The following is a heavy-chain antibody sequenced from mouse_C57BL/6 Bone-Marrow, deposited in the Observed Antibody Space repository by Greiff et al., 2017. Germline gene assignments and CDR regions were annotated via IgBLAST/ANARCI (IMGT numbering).Heavy chain of an antibody. Sequence: EVQLVESGGGLVKPGGSLKLSCAASGFTFSSYAMSWVRQTPEKRLEWVATISDGGSYTYYPDNVRGRFTISRDNAKTTLYLQMRHLKSEDTAMYYCARQAIYDGYYVVDYWGQGTTLTVSS. V-gene: IGHV5-4*01. CDR3: ARQAIYDGYYVVDY. CDR1: GFTFSSYA. D-gene: IGHD2-3*01. J-gene: IGHJ2*01. CDR2: ISDGGSYT.